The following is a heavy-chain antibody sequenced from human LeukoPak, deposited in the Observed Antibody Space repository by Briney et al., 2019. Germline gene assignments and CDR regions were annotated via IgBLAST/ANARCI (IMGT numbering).Heavy chain of an antibody. CDR2: ISYDGSNK. Sequence: GRSLRLSCAASGFTFSSYGMHWVRQAPGKGLEWVAVISYDGSNKYYADSVKGRFTISRDNSKNTLYLQMNSMRAEDTAVYYCARGLSGYRYYYYGMDVWGQGTTVTVPS. V-gene: IGHV3-30*03. CDR3: ARGLSGYRYYYYGMDV. D-gene: IGHD3-3*01. CDR1: GFTFSSYG. J-gene: IGHJ6*02.